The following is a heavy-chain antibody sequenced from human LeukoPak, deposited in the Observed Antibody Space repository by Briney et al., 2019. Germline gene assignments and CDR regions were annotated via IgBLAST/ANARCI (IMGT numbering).Heavy chain of an antibody. V-gene: IGHV3-23*01. CDR2: ISGSGGST. CDR1: GFTFSSYT. Sequence: GGSLRLSCAASGFTFSSYTMSWVRQAPGKGLAWVSAISGSGGSTYYADSVKGRFTISRDNSKNTLYLQMNSLRAEDTAVYDCAKALQQLVPLGYWGQGTLVTVSS. J-gene: IGHJ4*02. CDR3: AKALQQLVPLGY. D-gene: IGHD6-13*01.